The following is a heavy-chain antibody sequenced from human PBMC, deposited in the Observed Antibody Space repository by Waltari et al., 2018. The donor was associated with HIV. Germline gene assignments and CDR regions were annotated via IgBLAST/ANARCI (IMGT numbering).Heavy chain of an antibody. D-gene: IGHD6-6*01. Sequence: EVQLVESGGGPVKTGVYLGLSCGEPGFNSKTYSMNWGRQAPGKGPEWVSSISSSGNFKHYADSVKGRFTISRDNAENSLYLQMNGLRAEDTAIYYCARDSRGSTWSLNWFDPWGQGTLVTVSS. V-gene: IGHV3-21*02. CDR2: ISSSGNFK. CDR1: GFNSKTYS. CDR3: ARDSRGSTWSLNWFDP. J-gene: IGHJ5*02.